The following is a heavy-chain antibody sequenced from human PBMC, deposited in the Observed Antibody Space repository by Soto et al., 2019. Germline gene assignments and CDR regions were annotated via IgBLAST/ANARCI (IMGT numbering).Heavy chain of an antibody. Sequence: QVQLAESGGGVVQPGRSLRLSCAASGFTFSSYGMHWVRQAPGKGLEWVAVIWYDGSNKYYADSVKGRFTISRDNSKNTLYLQMNSLRAEDTAVYYCARVAGTDYYYGMDVWGQGITVTVSS. CDR3: ARVAGTDYYYGMDV. D-gene: IGHD6-19*01. J-gene: IGHJ6*02. CDR2: IWYDGSNK. V-gene: IGHV3-33*01. CDR1: GFTFSSYG.